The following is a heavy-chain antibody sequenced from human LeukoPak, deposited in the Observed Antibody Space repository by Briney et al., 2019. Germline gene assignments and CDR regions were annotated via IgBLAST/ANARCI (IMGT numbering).Heavy chain of an antibody. Sequence: GGSLRLSCAASGFTFSNAWMSWVRQAPGKGLEWVSGISWNSGSIGYADSVKGRFTISRDNAKNSLYLQMNSLRAEDTALYYCAKDTGGYCSGGSCYGPFDYWGQGTLVTVSS. V-gene: IGHV3-9*01. D-gene: IGHD2-15*01. CDR1: GFTFSNAW. CDR3: AKDTGGYCSGGSCYGPFDY. J-gene: IGHJ4*02. CDR2: ISWNSGSI.